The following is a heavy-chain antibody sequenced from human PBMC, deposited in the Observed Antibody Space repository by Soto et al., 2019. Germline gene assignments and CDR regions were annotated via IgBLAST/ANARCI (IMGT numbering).Heavy chain of an antibody. CDR1: GYTFTSYG. J-gene: IGHJ4*02. V-gene: IGHV1-18*01. CDR2: IRLSNGNT. Sequence: QVQLVQSGTEVKKPGTSVKVSCKASGYTFTSYGISWVRQAPGQGLEWMGWIRLSNGNTNYEQKFQGKVNMTTDTPTNTAYMEVRSLRSDDTAVYYCARPHCGGSCCYSRFVYWGQGTLVTVSS. D-gene: IGHD2-15*01. CDR3: ARPHCGGSCCYSRFVY.